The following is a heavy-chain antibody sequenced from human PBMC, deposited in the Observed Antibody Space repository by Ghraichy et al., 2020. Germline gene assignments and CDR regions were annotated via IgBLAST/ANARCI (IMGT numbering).Heavy chain of an antibody. D-gene: IGHD6-13*01. CDR1: GGSISSSSYY. V-gene: IGHV4-39*01. CDR2: IYYSGST. CDR3: ASSGYSSSWYLLPVSGKDAFDI. Sequence: SETLSLTCTVSGGSISSSSYYWGWICQPPGKGLEWIGSIYYSGSTYYNPSLKSRVTISVDTSKNQFSLKLSSVTAADTAVYYCASSGYSSSWYLLPVSGKDAFDIWGQGTMVTVSS. J-gene: IGHJ3*02.